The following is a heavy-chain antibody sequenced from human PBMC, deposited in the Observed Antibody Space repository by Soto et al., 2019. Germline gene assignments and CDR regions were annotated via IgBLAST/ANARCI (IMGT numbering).Heavy chain of an antibody. Sequence: PGGSLRLSCAASGFTFSGYGRHWVRQAPGKGLEWVAVISYDGSNKYYADSVKGRFTISRDNAKNSLYLQMNSLRADDTAVYYCARDSRPSGGSYFDYWGQGTLVTVS. J-gene: IGHJ4*02. CDR3: ARDSRPSGGSYFDY. D-gene: IGHD2-15*01. V-gene: IGHV3-30*03. CDR2: ISYDGSNK. CDR1: GFTFSGYG.